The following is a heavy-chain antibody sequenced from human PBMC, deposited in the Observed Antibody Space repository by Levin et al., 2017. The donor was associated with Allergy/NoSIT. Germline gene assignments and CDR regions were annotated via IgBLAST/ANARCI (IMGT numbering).Heavy chain of an antibody. J-gene: IGHJ6*02. Sequence: LSLTCVASGFTFSYYAMHWVRQAPGKGLEWVAVIWYDGSNKYYADSVKGRFTISRDNSKNTLDLQMNSLRAEDTAVYYCARGQSYSSSSRGYYYYGMDVWGQETTVTVSS. CDR2: IWYDGSNK. D-gene: IGHD6-6*01. V-gene: IGHV3-33*01. CDR1: GFTFSYYA. CDR3: ARGQSYSSSSRGYYYYGMDV.